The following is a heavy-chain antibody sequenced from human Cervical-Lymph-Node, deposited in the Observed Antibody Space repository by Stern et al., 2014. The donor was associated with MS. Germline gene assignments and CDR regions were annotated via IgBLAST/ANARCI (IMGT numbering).Heavy chain of an antibody. J-gene: IGHJ4*02. Sequence: VQLVESGPEVKKPWASVKVSCKTSGYTFISHDINWVRQATGQGLEWMGWMNPNNDNKGFAQKFQDRVTLTRDSATTTAYMELKNLTLEDTAVYYCVRVGTPGIQTSYDYWGQGTRVIVSS. CDR1: GYTFISHD. CDR3: VRVGTPGIQTSYDY. V-gene: IGHV1-8*01. CDR2: MNPNNDNK. D-gene: IGHD1-1*01.